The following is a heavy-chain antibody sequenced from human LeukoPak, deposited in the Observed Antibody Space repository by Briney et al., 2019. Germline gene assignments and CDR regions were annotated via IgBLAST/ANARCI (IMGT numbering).Heavy chain of an antibody. Sequence: HPGGSLRLSCAASGFTLSRDSMNWVRQAPGKGLEWISYISHDSGIRYYADSVRGRFTISRDNAKNSLYLQMHSLRAEDTAVYYCASRPNDSWRGPFDYWGQGTLVTVSS. CDR1: GFTLSRDS. CDR2: ISHDSGIR. J-gene: IGHJ4*02. V-gene: IGHV3-48*01. CDR3: ASRPNDSWRGPFDY. D-gene: IGHD3-3*01.